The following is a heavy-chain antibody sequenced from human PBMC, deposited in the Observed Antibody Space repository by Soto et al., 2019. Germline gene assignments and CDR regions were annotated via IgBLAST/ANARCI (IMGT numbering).Heavy chain of an antibody. CDR2: IYYSGST. Sequence: SETLSLTCTVSGGSISSGDYYWSWIRQPPGKGLEWIGYIYYSGSTYYNPSLKSRVTISVDTSKNQFSLKLSSVTAADTAVYYCAREELRDAFDIWGQGTMVTVSS. D-gene: IGHD1-7*01. J-gene: IGHJ3*02. CDR3: AREELRDAFDI. CDR1: GGSISSGDYY. V-gene: IGHV4-30-4*01.